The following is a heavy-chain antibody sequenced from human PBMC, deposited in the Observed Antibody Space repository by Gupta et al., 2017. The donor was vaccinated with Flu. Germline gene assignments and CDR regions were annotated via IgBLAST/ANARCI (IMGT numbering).Heavy chain of an antibody. J-gene: IGHJ4*02. CDR2: IYYSGRT. CDR3: ARIVVVPAASDY. D-gene: IGHD2-2*01. V-gene: IGHV4-39*01. CDR1: GGSISSSSYY. Sequence: QLQLQESVPGLVKPSEPLSLTCTVSGGSISSSSYYWGWLRQPPGKGLEWIGSIYYSGRTYYNPSLKSRVTISVDTSKNQFSLKLSSVTAADTAVYYCARIVVVPAASDYWGQGTLVTVSS.